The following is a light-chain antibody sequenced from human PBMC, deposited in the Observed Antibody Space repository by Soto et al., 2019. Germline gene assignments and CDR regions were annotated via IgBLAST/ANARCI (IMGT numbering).Light chain of an antibody. CDR2: TAS. J-gene: IGKJ2*01. CDR3: QQSYSTPSP. Sequence: DIKMTQSPSSLSASVGDRVTITCRASQYISNYLNWYQQKSGTAPKLLIHTASTLQSGVPSRFSGRGSGPDFTRTISSVQPDAFALYFCQQSYSTPSPFGQGTTLEIK. CDR1: QYISNY. V-gene: IGKV1-39*01.